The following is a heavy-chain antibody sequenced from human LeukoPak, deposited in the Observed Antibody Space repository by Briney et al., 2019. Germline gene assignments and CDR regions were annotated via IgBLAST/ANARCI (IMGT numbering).Heavy chain of an antibody. V-gene: IGHV3-30*18. CDR1: GFTFSSYG. D-gene: IGHD1-26*01. J-gene: IGHJ4*02. CDR2: ISYDGSNK. CDR3: AKHSGSHGAFDY. Sequence: SGGSLRLSCAASGFTFSSYGMHWVRQAPGKGLEWVAVISYDGSNKYYADSVKGRFTISRDNSKNTLYLQMNSLRAEDTAVYYCAKHSGSHGAFDYWGQGTLVTVSS.